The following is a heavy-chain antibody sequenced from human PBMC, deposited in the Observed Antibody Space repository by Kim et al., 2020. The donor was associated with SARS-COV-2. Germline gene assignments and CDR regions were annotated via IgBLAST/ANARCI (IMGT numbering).Heavy chain of an antibody. V-gene: IGHV4-31*03. CDR1: GGSVSSGAYY. CDR3: ARLWGGSTGEYYYYDMDV. D-gene: IGHD2-2*01. CDR2: IYYSGST. Sequence: SETLSLTCTVSGGSVSSGAYYWSWIRQHPGKGLEWIGYIYYSGSTYYNPSLKSRVTISMNTSKNQFSLKLSSVTAADTAVYYCARLWGGSTGEYYYYDMDVWGQGTTVTVSS. J-gene: IGHJ6*02.